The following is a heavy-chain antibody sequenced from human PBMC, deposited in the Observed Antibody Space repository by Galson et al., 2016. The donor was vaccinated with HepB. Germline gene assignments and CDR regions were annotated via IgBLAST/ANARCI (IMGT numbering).Heavy chain of an antibody. Sequence: SETLSLTCTVSGGSVSLQYSSWFRQSPGKRLEWIGYIYYSGGTKYNPSLKSRVTFSIDTSKSQFSLRLTSVTPADTAVYYCARGGTKADSWGQGTLVIVSS. D-gene: IGHD3-16*01. J-gene: IGHJ4*02. CDR2: IYYSGGT. CDR1: GGSVSLQY. V-gene: IGHV4-59*02. CDR3: ARGGTKADS.